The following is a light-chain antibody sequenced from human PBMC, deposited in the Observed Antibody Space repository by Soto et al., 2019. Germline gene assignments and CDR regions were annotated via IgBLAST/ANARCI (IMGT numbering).Light chain of an antibody. Sequence: DIQMTQSPSTLSASIGDRVTITCRASHNISTWLAWYQQKPGRAPKSLIYDASILESGVPSRFSGSGSGTEFTLTISSLQPDDLATYYCQQYNSFSWTFGQGTKVEI. V-gene: IGKV1-5*01. CDR1: HNISTW. CDR2: DAS. J-gene: IGKJ1*01. CDR3: QQYNSFSWT.